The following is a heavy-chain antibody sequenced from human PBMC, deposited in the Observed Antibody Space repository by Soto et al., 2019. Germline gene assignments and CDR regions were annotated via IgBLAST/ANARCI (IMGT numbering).Heavy chain of an antibody. CDR2: ISYDGSNK. Sequence: QVQLVEAGGGVVQPGRSLRLSCAASGFTFSSYAMHWVRQAPGKGLEWVAVISYDGSNKYYADYVKGRFTISRDNSKKTLYLKMNSLRAEDTAVYYCAKDTEVSSSWYQPLLYYYYYYGMDVWGQGTTVTVSS. CDR3: AKDTEVSSSWYQPLLYYYYYYGMDV. V-gene: IGHV3-30-3*01. J-gene: IGHJ6*02. D-gene: IGHD6-13*01. CDR1: GFTFSSYA.